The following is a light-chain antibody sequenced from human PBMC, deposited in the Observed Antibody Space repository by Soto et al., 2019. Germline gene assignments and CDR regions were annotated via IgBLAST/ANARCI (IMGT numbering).Light chain of an antibody. J-gene: IGLJ2*01. CDR2: DVS. V-gene: IGLV2-8*01. CDR3: TSYAGSNNVV. Sequence: QSALTQPPSASGSPGQSVTISCTGTSSDVGGYNYVSWYQQHPGKAPKLMIYDVSKRPSGVPHRFSGSKSGNTASLTVSGLHAEEEDDYYCTSYAGSNNVVFGGGTKLTVL. CDR1: SSDVGGYNY.